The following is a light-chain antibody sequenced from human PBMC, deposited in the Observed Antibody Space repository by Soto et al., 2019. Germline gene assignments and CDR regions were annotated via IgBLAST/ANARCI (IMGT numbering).Light chain of an antibody. CDR2: DAS. Sequence: EIVLTQSPATLSLSPGERATLSCRASQSVTNHLAWYQQKPGQTPRLLIYDASNRAAGVPARFSGSGSGADSTLPISSLEPEDSAVYYCQQRYNWPPTTFGQGTRLEIK. V-gene: IGKV3-11*01. CDR1: QSVTNH. J-gene: IGKJ5*01. CDR3: QQRYNWPPTT.